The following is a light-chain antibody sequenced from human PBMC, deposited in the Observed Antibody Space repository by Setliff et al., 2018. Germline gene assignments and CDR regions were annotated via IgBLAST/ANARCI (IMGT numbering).Light chain of an antibody. J-gene: IGLJ1*01. CDR1: SNDVWGHNY. Sequence: QSALTQPPSASGSPGQSVTISCTGTSNDVWGHNYVSWYQQHPGKAPQLIIYDVTKRPSGVPDRFSGSKSGNTASLTVSGLQAEDEAEYYCSSYADSNIFLFGSGTRSPS. CDR2: DVT. V-gene: IGLV2-8*01. CDR3: SSYADSNIFL.